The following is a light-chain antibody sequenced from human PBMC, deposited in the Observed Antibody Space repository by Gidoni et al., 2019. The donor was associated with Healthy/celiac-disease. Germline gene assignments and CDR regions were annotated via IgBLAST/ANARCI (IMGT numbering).Light chain of an antibody. CDR3: QQSYSTLLT. CDR2: AAS. Sequence: IQMTQSPSSLSASVGDRVTITCRASQSISSYLNWYQQKPGKAPKLLIYAASSVQSGVPSRFSCSGSGTDFTLTISSLQPDDFATYYCQQSYSTLLTFGGGTKVEIK. J-gene: IGKJ4*01. CDR1: QSISSY. V-gene: IGKV1-39*01.